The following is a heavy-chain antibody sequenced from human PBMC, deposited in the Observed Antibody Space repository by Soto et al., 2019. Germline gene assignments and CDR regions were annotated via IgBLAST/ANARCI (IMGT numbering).Heavy chain of an antibody. CDR3: AKDSYSAGYCSGGSCYALDY. V-gene: IGHV3-23*01. Sequence: EVHLLESGGGLVQPGGSLRLSCAASGFTFSSYAMGWVRQAPGKGLDWVSIISGSGSNTYYADSVMGRFTISRDNSENTLHLQMNSLRADDTAVYYCAKDSYSAGYCSGGSCYALDYWGQGILVTVSS. CDR2: ISGSGSNT. D-gene: IGHD2-15*01. CDR1: GFTFSSYA. J-gene: IGHJ4*02.